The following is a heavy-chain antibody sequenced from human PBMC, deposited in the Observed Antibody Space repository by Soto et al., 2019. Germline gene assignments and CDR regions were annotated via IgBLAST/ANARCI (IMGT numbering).Heavy chain of an antibody. CDR1: GYTFTSYD. Sequence: QVQLVQSGAEVKKPGASVKVCCKASGYTFTSYDSNWVRQATGQGLEWMGWMNPNSGYTGYAQKLQRRLTRTRTTYISTAYVELSSLRSDDTAVYYCARGLVGTVDYWGQGTLVTVSS. V-gene: IGHV1-8*01. J-gene: IGHJ4*02. CDR2: MNPNSGYT. CDR3: ARGLVGTVDY. D-gene: IGHD1-26*01.